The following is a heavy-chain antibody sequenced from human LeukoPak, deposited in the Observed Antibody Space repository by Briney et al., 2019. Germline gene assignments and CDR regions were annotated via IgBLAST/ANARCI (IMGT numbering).Heavy chain of an antibody. CDR3: VRHPLYSYGPHIPYFDS. Sequence: SETLSLTCTVSGASVTSDYYWGWIRQPPGKVLEWIGSLFHSGSTYYNPSLKSRLTVSVDTSKNQFSLRLNSVAAADTAVYYCVRHPLYSYGPHIPYFDSWGQGALVTVSS. CDR1: GASVTSDYY. CDR2: LFHSGST. V-gene: IGHV4-38-2*02. J-gene: IGHJ4*02. D-gene: IGHD5-18*01.